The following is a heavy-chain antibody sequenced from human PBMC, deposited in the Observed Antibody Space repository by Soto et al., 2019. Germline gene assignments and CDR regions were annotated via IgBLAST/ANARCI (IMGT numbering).Heavy chain of an antibody. D-gene: IGHD3-22*01. CDR1: GFTFSSYA. CDR3: AKDSLLVPYDSSRYYPDY. J-gene: IGHJ4*02. CDR2: ISGSGGST. V-gene: IGHV3-23*01. Sequence: PGGSLRLSCAASGFTFSSYAMSWVRQAPGKGLEWVSAISGSGGSTYYADSVKGRFTISRDNSKNTLYLQMNSLRAEDTAVYYCAKDSLLVPYDSSRYYPDYWGQGTLVTVSS.